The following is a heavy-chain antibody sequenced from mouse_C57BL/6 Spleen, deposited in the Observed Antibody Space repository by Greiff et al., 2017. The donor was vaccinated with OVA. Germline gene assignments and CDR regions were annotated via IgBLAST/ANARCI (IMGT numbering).Heavy chain of an antibody. CDR2: IDPETGGT. Sequence: VQLQESGAELVRPGASVTLSCKASGYTFTDYEMHWVKQTPVHGLEWIGAIDPETGGTAYNQKFKGKAILTADKSSSTAYMELRSLTSEDSAVYYCTKRDGYYVRDYWGQGTTLTVSS. CDR1: GYTFTDYE. J-gene: IGHJ2*01. CDR3: TKRDGYYVRDY. D-gene: IGHD2-3*01. V-gene: IGHV1-15*01.